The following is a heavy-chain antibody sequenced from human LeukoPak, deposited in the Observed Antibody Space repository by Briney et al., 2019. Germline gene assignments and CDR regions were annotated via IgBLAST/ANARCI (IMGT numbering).Heavy chain of an antibody. CDR1: GGSISSYY. V-gene: IGHV4-59*01. Sequence: SETLSLTCTVSGGSISSYYWSWIRQPPGKGLEWIGNIYYSGSTNYNPSLKSRVTISVDTSKNQFSLKLSSVTAADTAVYYCTRGSIAYYYMGVWGKGTTVTISS. D-gene: IGHD3-22*01. CDR2: IYYSGST. J-gene: IGHJ6*03. CDR3: TRGSIAYYYMGV.